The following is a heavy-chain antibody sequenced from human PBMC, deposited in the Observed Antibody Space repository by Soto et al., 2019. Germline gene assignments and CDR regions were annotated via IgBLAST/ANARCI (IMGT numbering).Heavy chain of an antibody. CDR1: DDTIYSDNYY. Sequence: QVQLRESGPGLVKPSQILSLTCTVSDDTIYSDNYYWTWIRQPPGRGLELIAYIYYSGKTYYNPSLTSRTIISVDTSKNQFSLRLSSVTAADTAVYFCARGDSMLPTILTSPLDFWGQGNLVTVSS. J-gene: IGHJ4*02. V-gene: IGHV4-30-4*01. CDR3: ARGDSMLPTILTSPLDF. CDR2: IYYSGKT. D-gene: IGHD3-9*01.